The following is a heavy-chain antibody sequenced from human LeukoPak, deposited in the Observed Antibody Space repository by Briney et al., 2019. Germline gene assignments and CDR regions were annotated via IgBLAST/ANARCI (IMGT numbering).Heavy chain of an antibody. Sequence: PGGSLRLSCAASGFTFSSYAMSWVRQAPGKGLEWVSVIYSDGGTYYADSVKGRFTISRDNSKNTMYLQINSLRAEDTAVYYCARTEYYYDSSGLEYLQHWGQGTLVTVSS. CDR3: ARTEYYYDSSGLEYLQH. V-gene: IGHV3-53*01. CDR1: GFTFSSYA. D-gene: IGHD3-22*01. CDR2: IYSDGGT. J-gene: IGHJ1*01.